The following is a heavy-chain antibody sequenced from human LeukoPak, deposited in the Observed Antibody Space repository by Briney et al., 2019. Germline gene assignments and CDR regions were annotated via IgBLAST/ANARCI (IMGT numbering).Heavy chain of an antibody. J-gene: IGHJ6*03. CDR1: GFTFSTYA. Sequence: GGSLRLSCAASGFTFSTYAMSWVRQAPGKGLEWVSGISGSGVHTYYADSVKGRFTISRDISKNTLYLQMNSLRAEDTAVYYCAKDREMATLTIARDMDVWGKGTTVTVSS. V-gene: IGHV3-23*01. CDR2: ISGSGVHT. D-gene: IGHD5-24*01. CDR3: AKDREMATLTIARDMDV.